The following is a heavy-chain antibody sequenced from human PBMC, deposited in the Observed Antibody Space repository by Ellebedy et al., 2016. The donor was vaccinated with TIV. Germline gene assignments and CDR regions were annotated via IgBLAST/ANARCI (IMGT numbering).Heavy chain of an antibody. CDR2: ISPHNGNS. D-gene: IGHD5-18*01. CDR3: ARTRYSSSWPDF. CDR1: GGIFSSNS. J-gene: IGHJ4*02. V-gene: IGHV1-18*01. Sequence: AASVKVSCKASGGIFSSNSFSWVRQAPGQGLEWVGYISPHNGNSNYGKNFEGRVTMTTDRPTATVFMELGSLRSDDTAMYYCARTRYSSSWPDFWGQGTLVTVSS.